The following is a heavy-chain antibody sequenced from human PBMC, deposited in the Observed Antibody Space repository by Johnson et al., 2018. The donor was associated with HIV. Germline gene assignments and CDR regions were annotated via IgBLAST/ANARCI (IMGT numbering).Heavy chain of an antibody. J-gene: IGHJ3*02. CDR1: GFTFGDYA. V-gene: IGHV3-20*04. Sequence: VQLVESGGGLVQPGGSLRLYCTASGFTFGDYAMSWVRQAPGKGLEWVSGINWNGGSTGYADSVKGRFTISRDNSKNTLYLQMNSLRAEDTAVYYCARDGPLQFLEWLSAGAFDIWGQGTMVTVSS. CDR3: ARDGPLQFLEWLSAGAFDI. CDR2: INWNGGST. D-gene: IGHD3-3*01.